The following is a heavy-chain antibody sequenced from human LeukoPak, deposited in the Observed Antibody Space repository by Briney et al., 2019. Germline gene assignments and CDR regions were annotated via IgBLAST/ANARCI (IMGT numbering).Heavy chain of an antibody. V-gene: IGHV4-61*08. CDR2: IYYSGST. CDR3: ARSSGGKQDSGYSGGWYGDYFDY. D-gene: IGHD6-19*01. J-gene: IGHJ4*02. Sequence: SETLSLTCTVSGGSISSGDYYWSWIRQPPGKGLEWIGYIYYSGSTNYNPSLKSRVTISVDTSKNQFSLKLSSVTAADTAVYYCARSSGGKQDSGYSGGWYGDYFDYWGQGTLVTVSS. CDR1: GGSISSGDYY.